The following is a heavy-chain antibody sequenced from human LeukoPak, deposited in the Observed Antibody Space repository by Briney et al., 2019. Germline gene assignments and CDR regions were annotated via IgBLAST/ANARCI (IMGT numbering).Heavy chain of an antibody. CDR3: ARISSALYGSGSYHLDY. CDR2: MSAYNGNT. J-gene: IGHJ4*02. Sequence: AASVKVSCKASGYTFTSYGISWVRQAPGQGLEWMGWMSAYNGNTNYAQKLQGRVTMTTDTSTSTAYMELRSLRSDDTAVYYCARISSALYGSGSYHLDYWGQGTLVTVSS. V-gene: IGHV1-18*01. CDR1: GYTFTSYG. D-gene: IGHD3-10*01.